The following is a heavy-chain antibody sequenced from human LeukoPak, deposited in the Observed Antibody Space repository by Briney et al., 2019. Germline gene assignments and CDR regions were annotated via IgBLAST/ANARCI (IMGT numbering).Heavy chain of an antibody. V-gene: IGHV3-21*01. CDR2: ISSSSSYI. CDR3: ARGYCSSTSCYHAFDI. D-gene: IGHD2-2*01. J-gene: IGHJ3*02. Sequence: TGGSLRLSCAASGFTFSSYSMNWVRQAPGKGLEWVSSISSSSSYIYYADSVKGRFTISRDNAKNSLYLQMNSLRAEDTAVYYCARGYCSSTSCYHAFDIWDQGTMVTVSS. CDR1: GFTFSSYS.